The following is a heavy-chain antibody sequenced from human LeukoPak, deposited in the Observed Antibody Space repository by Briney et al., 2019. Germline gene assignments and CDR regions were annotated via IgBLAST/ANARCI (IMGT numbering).Heavy chain of an antibody. Sequence: GGSLRLSCAASGFTFSSYGMHWVRQAPGKGLEWVAVIWYDGSNKYYADSVKGRFTISRDNSKNTLYLQMNSLRAEDTAVYYCAREGYDFWSGYYSGLDYWGQGTLVTVSS. D-gene: IGHD3-3*01. CDR2: IWYDGSNK. CDR1: GFTFSSYG. V-gene: IGHV3-33*01. J-gene: IGHJ4*02. CDR3: AREGYDFWSGYYSGLDY.